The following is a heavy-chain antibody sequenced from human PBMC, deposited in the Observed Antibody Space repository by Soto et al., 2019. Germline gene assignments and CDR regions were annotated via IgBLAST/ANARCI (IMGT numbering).Heavy chain of an antibody. V-gene: IGHV1-69*06. CDR2: IIPIFGTE. J-gene: IGHJ6*02. D-gene: IGHD1-20*01. CDR3: ARSITGPYCYYGMDV. Sequence: QVQLVQSGAEEKTPGSSVKVSCKASGGTFSSYAISCVRQAPGQGLEWMGGIIPIFGTENYAQKFQGRVRITADKATSKAYVELSSLRSEGTAVYYCARSITGPYCYYGMDVWGQGTTVTVSS. CDR1: GGTFSSYA.